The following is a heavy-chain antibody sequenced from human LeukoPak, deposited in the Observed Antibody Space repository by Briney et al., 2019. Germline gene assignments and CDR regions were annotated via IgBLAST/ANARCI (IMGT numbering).Heavy chain of an antibody. CDR2: ISGSGGST. J-gene: IGHJ4*02. CDR3: AKDWGGDLYYFDY. V-gene: IGHV3-23*01. CDR1: GFTFSSYA. D-gene: IGHD3-16*01. Sequence: GGSLRLSCAASGFTFSSYAMSWVRQAPGKGLEWVSAISGSGGSTYYADSVKGRFSISRDNSKNTLYMQMNSLRADDTAVYYCAKDWGGDLYYFDYWGQGILVTVSS.